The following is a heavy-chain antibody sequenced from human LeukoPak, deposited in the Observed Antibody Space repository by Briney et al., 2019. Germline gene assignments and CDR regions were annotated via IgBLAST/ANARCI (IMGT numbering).Heavy chain of an antibody. Sequence: ASVKVSCKASGYTFTSYYMHWVRQAPGQGLEWMGIINPSGGSTSYAQKFQGRVTMTRDTSTSTVYMELGSLRSEDTAVYYCARESYYYDSSHVGPDYWGQGTLVTVSS. V-gene: IGHV1-46*01. CDR1: GYTFTSYY. D-gene: IGHD3-22*01. CDR3: ARESYYYDSSHVGPDY. CDR2: INPSGGST. J-gene: IGHJ4*02.